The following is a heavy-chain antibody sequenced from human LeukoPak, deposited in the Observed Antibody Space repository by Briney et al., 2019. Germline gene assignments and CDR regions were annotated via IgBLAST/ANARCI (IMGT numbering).Heavy chain of an antibody. D-gene: IGHD3-10*01. CDR1: GYTFTSYA. CDR3: ARRITMVRGVISTTYYFDY. V-gene: IGHV1-3*01. J-gene: IGHJ4*02. CDR2: INAGNGNT. Sequence: ASVKVSCKASGYTFTSYAMHWVRQAPGQRLEWMGWINAGNGNTKYSQKFQGRVTMTTDTSTSTAYMELRSLRSDDTAVYYCARRITMVRGVISTTYYFDYWGQGTLVTVSS.